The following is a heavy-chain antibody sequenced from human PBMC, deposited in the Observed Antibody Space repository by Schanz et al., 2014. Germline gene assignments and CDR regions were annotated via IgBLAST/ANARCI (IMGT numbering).Heavy chain of an antibody. V-gene: IGHV3-30*18. CDR3: AKSYDTSGYSGFDY. CDR2: ISYHGSER. CDR1: GFSFSDYG. D-gene: IGHD3-22*01. Sequence: VQLVESGGGVVQPGRSLRLSCAGSGFSFSDYGMHWVRQAPGRGLEWVAVISYHGSERYYADSVKGRFTISRDNSKTTLYLQMNSLRTEDTAVYFCAKSYDTSGYSGFDYWGQGTLVTVSS. J-gene: IGHJ4*02.